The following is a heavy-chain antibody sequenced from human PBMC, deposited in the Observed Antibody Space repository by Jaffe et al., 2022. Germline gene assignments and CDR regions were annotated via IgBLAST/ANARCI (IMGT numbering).Heavy chain of an antibody. D-gene: IGHD1-26*01. J-gene: IGHJ4*02. V-gene: IGHV4-61*02. CDR2: ISTSGTT. CDR3: ARGGETYYNLWNEY. Sequence: QVQLQESGPGLVKPSQTLSLTCTVSGGSMSSGNYYWIWMRQPAGKGLEWIGRISTSGTTNYNLSFKNRVTISVDTSKNFFSLKLTSVTAADTAMYYCARGGETYYNLWNEYWGQGTLVTVSS. CDR1: GGSMSSGNYY.